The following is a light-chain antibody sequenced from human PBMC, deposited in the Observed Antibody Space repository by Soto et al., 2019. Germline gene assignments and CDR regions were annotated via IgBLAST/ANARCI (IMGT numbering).Light chain of an antibody. CDR1: SSNIGSNT. V-gene: IGLV1-44*01. CDR3: AARDDSRDV. J-gene: IGLJ1*01. CDR2: SNN. Sequence: QSVLTQSPSASGTPGQRVTISCSGSSSNIGSNTVNWYQQLPGTAPKLLIYSNNQRPSGVPDRFSGSKSGTSASLAISGLQSEDEADYYCAARDDSRDVFGTGTKLTVL.